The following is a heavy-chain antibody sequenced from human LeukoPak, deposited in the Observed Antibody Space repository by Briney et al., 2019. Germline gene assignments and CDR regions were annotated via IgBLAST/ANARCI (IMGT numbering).Heavy chain of an antibody. D-gene: IGHD3-22*01. Sequence: GGSLRLSCAASGFTFSNYAMSWVRQTPGKGLECVSVVTGSGGDTYYTGSVNGRFTISRDNSKNTLYLQMNSLRAEDTAVYYCAKDLSQYYYDSSGYYPMHFDYWGQGTLVTVSS. CDR3: AKDLSQYYYDSSGYYPMHFDY. V-gene: IGHV3-23*01. CDR2: VTGSGGDT. J-gene: IGHJ4*02. CDR1: GFTFSNYA.